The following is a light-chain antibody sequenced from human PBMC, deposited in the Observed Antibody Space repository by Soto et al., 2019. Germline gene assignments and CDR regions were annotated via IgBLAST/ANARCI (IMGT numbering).Light chain of an antibody. J-gene: IGKJ1*01. CDR3: QHYNHWPPWT. CDR1: QSVSSN. V-gene: IGKV3-15*01. Sequence: EIVMTQSPDTLSVSPGERATLSCRASQSVSSNLAWYQQKPGQAPRLLIYGASTRATGIPARFSGSGSGTEFTLTISSLQSEDFAVYYCQHYNHWPPWTFGQGTKVEIK. CDR2: GAS.